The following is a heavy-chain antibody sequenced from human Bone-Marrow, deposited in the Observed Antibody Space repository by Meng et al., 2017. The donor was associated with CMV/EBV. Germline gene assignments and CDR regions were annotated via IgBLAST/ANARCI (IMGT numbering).Heavy chain of an antibody. D-gene: IGHD2-2*01. CDR3: ARVAVPAATSAEDNWFDP. Sequence: SVKVSCKASGYTFTSYGISWVRQAPGQGLERMGWISAYNGNTNYAQKLQGRVTMTTDTSTSTAYRELRSLRSDDTAVYYCARVAVPAATSAEDNWFDPWGQGTLVTVSS. V-gene: IGHV1-18*01. J-gene: IGHJ5*02. CDR2: ISAYNGNT. CDR1: GYTFTSYG.